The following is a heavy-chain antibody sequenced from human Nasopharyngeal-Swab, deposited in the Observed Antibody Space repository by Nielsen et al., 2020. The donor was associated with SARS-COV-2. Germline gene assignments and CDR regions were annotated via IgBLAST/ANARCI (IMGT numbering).Heavy chain of an antibody. CDR1: GGAVCAYN. V-gene: IGHV3-48*04. CDR2: ISSSSSTI. Sequence: ARPMSLYGAGFGGAVCAYNLIWIRPALREGLERVSYISSSSSTIYYADSVKGRFTISRDNAKNSLYLQMNSLRAEDTAVYYCARDGYSSSWTLFAEYFQHWGQGTLVTVSS. D-gene: IGHD6-13*01. J-gene: IGHJ1*01. CDR3: ARDGYSSSWTLFAEYFQH.